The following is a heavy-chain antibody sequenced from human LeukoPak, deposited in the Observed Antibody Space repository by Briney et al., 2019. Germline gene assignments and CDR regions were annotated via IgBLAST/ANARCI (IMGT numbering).Heavy chain of an antibody. CDR2: VSRSGEST. Sequence: GGSLRLSCAASGFTFSSSATSWVRQVPGKGLEWLSAVSRSGESTYYADSVQGRFTISIDTSRNTLYLQMISLRAEDTAIYYCAERRSDYTWNPEILWSQGTLVTVSS. J-gene: IGHJ4*02. D-gene: IGHD1-1*01. V-gene: IGHV3-23*01. CDR1: GFTFSSSA. CDR3: AERRSDYTWNPEIL.